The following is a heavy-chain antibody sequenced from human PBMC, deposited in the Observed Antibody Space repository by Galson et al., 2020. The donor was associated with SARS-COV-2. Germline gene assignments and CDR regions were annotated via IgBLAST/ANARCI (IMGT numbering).Heavy chain of an antibody. J-gene: IGHJ3*02. Sequence: SGPTLVKPTETLTLTCTFSGLPLSTSGVGVGWIRRPTGKALEWLALIYWNDDKRYSASQKNRLTISKDTSKNQVVRTMTNMEPVDTATYYCAHRHSSTLIVVATDDAFDIWGQGTVVTVAS. CDR2: IYWNDDK. V-gene: IGHV2-5*01. D-gene: IGHD3-22*01. CDR1: GLPLSTSGVG. CDR3: AHRHSSTLIVVATDDAFDI.